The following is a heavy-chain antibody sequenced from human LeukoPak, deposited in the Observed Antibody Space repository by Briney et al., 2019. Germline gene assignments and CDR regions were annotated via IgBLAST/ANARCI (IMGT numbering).Heavy chain of an antibody. V-gene: IGHV3-11*04. D-gene: IGHD6-13*01. Sequence: GGSLRLSCAASGFTFSDYYMSWIRQAPGKGLEWVSYISSSSSTISYADSVKGRFTISRDNAKNSLYLQMNSLRAEDTAVYYCARGYGYSSSRGAFDYWGQGTLVTVSS. CDR1: GFTFSDYY. CDR2: ISSSSSTI. CDR3: ARGYGYSSSRGAFDY. J-gene: IGHJ4*02.